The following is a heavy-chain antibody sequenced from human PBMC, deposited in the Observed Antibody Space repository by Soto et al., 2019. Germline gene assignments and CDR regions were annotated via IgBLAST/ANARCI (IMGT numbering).Heavy chain of an antibody. Sequence: EVQLLESGGGLVQPGGSLRLSCAASGFTFSNYAMSWVRQAPGKGLEWVSAISGGGDYTYYPDSVKGRFTISRDNFKNTLYLQMNGLRAEDTAVYYCAKEGELVGAGYFDSWGQGTPVTVSS. CDR2: ISGGGDYT. J-gene: IGHJ4*02. D-gene: IGHD3-9*01. V-gene: IGHV3-23*01. CDR3: AKEGELVGAGYFDS. CDR1: GFTFSNYA.